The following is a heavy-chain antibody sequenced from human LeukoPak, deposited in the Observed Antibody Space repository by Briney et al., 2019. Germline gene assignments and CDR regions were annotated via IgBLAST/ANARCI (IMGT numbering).Heavy chain of an antibody. CDR1: GASISSPF. D-gene: IGHD3-22*01. Sequence: SETLSLTCTVSGASISSPFWTWIRQSPERGLEWIGYIYYGGDTSYNPSLKSRVTISLDTSKNQFSLKLSSVTAADTAVYYCARQLAGLAASGSTDYWGQGTLVTVSS. V-gene: IGHV4-59*08. CDR2: IYYGGDT. CDR3: ARQLAGLAASGSTDY. J-gene: IGHJ4*02.